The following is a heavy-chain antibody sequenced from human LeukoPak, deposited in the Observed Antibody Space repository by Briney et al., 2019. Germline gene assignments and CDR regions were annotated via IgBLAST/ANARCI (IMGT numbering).Heavy chain of an antibody. V-gene: IGHV3-69-1*01. CDR3: AKDRANWAIDD. CDR2: IGGDGIA. CDR1: GFTFTDHP. J-gene: IGHJ4*02. Sequence: PGGSPRLSCVASGFTFTDHPMNWVRQAPGKGLEWISYIGGDGIAFYADSVKGRFTASKDDARKSMYLQMNSLRVEDTAVYYCAKDRANWAIDDWGQGTQVTVSS. D-gene: IGHD3-16*01.